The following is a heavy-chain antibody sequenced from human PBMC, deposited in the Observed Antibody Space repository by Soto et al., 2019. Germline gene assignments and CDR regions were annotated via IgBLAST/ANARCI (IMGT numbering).Heavy chain of an antibody. CDR3: ARDGIGGTALRGFLDY. CDR1: KSSFTRCG. V-gene: IGHV3-33*01. J-gene: IGHJ4*02. Sequence: GGSLRLSCAASKSSFTRCGMHRDRQTPGKELARVAVIRCDGTDEHYADSVKGRFTISRDNSKYMLYLQMNSLRGEDTALYCCARDGIGGTALRGFLDYWGQGTLVTVYS. CDR2: IRCDGTDE. D-gene: IGHD1-1*01.